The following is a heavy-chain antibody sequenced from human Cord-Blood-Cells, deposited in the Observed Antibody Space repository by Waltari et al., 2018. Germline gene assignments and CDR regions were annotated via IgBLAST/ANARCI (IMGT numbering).Heavy chain of an antibody. CDR1: GFTFSSYS. CDR3: AREMERYDFWSGYNWFDP. V-gene: IGHV3-48*02. Sequence: EVQLVESGGGLVQPGGSLRLSCAASGFTFSSYSMNWVRQAPGKGLEWVSYISSSSSTRDYADSVKGRFTISRDNAKNSLYLQMNSLRDEDTAVYYCAREMERYDFWSGYNWFDPWGQGTQVTVSS. CDR2: ISSSSSTR. D-gene: IGHD3-3*01. J-gene: IGHJ5*02.